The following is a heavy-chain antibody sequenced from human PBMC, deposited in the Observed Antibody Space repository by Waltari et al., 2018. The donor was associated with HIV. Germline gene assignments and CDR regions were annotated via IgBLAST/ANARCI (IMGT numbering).Heavy chain of an antibody. Sequence: EVQLVESGGGLVKPGGSLRLSCAASGFTFSSYSMNWVRQAPGKGLGLVSAIRHSSTYIYDADSVKGRFTISRDNAKNSLYLQMNSLRAEDTAVYYCARVFGYSSSWSGLGFGYWGQGTLVTVSS. CDR3: ARVFGYSSSWSGLGFGY. J-gene: IGHJ4*02. V-gene: IGHV3-21*01. CDR1: GFTFSSYS. D-gene: IGHD6-13*01. CDR2: IRHSSTYI.